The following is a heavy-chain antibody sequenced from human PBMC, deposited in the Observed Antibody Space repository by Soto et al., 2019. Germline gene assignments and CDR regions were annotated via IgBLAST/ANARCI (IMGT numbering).Heavy chain of an antibody. CDR3: ARDLNYCSGGSCYVYYYYGMDV. Sequence: HPGGSLRLSCAASGFTFSSYGMHWVRQAPGKGLEWVAVIWYDGSNKYYADSVKGRFTISRDNSKNTLYLQMNSLRAEDTAVYYCARDLNYCSGGSCYVYYYYGMDVRGQGTTVTVSS. CDR2: IWYDGSNK. D-gene: IGHD2-15*01. J-gene: IGHJ6*02. CDR1: GFTFSSYG. V-gene: IGHV3-33*01.